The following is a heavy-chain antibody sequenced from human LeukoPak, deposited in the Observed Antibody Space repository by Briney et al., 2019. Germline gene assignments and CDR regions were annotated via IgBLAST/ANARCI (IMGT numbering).Heavy chain of an antibody. CDR1: GYTFTGYY. D-gene: IGHD2-15*01. V-gene: IGHV1-2*02. Sequence: AAVKVSCKASGYTFTGYYIHWVRQAPGQGLQWMGWINPNSGGTNYAQKFQGRVTMTRDTSISTAYMELSRLRSDDTAMYYCTSKEVGVFDYWGQGTPVTVSS. CDR3: TSKEVGVFDY. J-gene: IGHJ4*02. CDR2: INPNSGGT.